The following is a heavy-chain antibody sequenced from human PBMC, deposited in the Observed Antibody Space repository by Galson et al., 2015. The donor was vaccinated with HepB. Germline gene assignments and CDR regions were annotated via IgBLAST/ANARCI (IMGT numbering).Heavy chain of an antibody. D-gene: IGHD6-25*01. V-gene: IGHV1-69*10. Sequence: SVKVSCKASGGTFSSYAISWVRQAPGQGLEWMGGIIPIFGIANYAQKFQGRVTITADKSTSTAYMELSSLRSEDTAVYYCARASGRGYWFDPWGQGTLVTVSS. J-gene: IGHJ5*02. CDR1: GGTFSSYA. CDR2: IIPIFGIA. CDR3: ARASGRGYWFDP.